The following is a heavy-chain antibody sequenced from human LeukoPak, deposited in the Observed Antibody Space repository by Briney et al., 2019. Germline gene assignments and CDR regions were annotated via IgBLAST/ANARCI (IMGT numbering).Heavy chain of an antibody. Sequence: PSETLSLTCAVSGGSISSGGYSWSWIRQPPGKRLEWIGYIYHSGSTYYNPSLKSRVTISVDRSKNQFSLKLSSVTAADTAVYYCARARSTSCYVDYWGQGTLVTVSS. CDR3: ARARSTSCYVDY. CDR1: GGSISSGGYS. CDR2: IYHSGST. V-gene: IGHV4-30-2*01. D-gene: IGHD2-2*01. J-gene: IGHJ4*02.